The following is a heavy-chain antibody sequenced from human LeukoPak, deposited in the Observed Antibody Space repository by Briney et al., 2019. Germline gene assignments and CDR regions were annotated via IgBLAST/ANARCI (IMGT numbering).Heavy chain of an antibody. D-gene: IGHD1-14*01. CDR2: ISYDGSNK. CDR1: GFTFSSYA. J-gene: IGHJ3*02. V-gene: IGHV3-30-3*01. CDR3: ADRGDAFDI. Sequence: GGSLRLSCAASGFTFSSYAMHWVRQAPGKGLEWVAVISYDGSNKYYADSVKGRFTISRDNAKNSLYLQMNSLRAEDTAVYYCADRGDAFDIWGQGTMVTVSS.